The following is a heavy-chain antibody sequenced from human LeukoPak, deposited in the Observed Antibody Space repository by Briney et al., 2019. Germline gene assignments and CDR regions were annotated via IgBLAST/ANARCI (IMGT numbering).Heavy chain of an antibody. CDR3: ARDYSSVSFDY. CDR1: VDTLSSNSAA. Sequence: SQTLSLTCALSVDTLSSNSAAWNWSTQSPSRGLEWLGRTYYRSKSYNDYAASVNSRIPINPDTSKNQFSLQLNSVTPEDTAVYDCARDYSSVSFDYWGQGTLVTVSS. D-gene: IGHD6-19*01. J-gene: IGHJ4*02. V-gene: IGHV6-1*01. CDR2: TYYRSKSYN.